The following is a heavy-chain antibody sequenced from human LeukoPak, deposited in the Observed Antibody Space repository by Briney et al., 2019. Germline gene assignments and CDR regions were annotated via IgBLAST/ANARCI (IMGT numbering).Heavy chain of an antibody. CDR2: VYYSGNT. CDR3: ARHVRYCNGGSCTINPGYYYYYYMDV. J-gene: IGHJ6*03. Sequence: SETLSLTCTVSGGSISSSNYYWGWIRQPPGKGLECIGSVYYSGNTYYNPSLKSRVTITVDTSKNQFSLKLSSVTAADTAVYYCARHVRYCNGGSCTINPGYYYYYYMDVWGKGTTVTISS. D-gene: IGHD2-15*01. CDR1: GGSISSSNYY. V-gene: IGHV4-39*01.